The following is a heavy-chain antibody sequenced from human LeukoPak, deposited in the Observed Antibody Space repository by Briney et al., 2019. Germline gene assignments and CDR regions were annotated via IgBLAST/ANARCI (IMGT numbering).Heavy chain of an antibody. CDR3: ARTARAAAGQDYYYYYGMDV. D-gene: IGHD6-13*01. CDR1: GGSFSGYY. J-gene: IGHJ6*02. V-gene: IGHV4-34*01. CDR2: INHSGST. Sequence: SETPSLTCAVYGGSFSGYYWSWIRQPPGKGLEWIGEINHSGSTNYNPSLKSRVTISVDTSKNQFSLKLSSVTAADTAVYYCARTARAAAGQDYYYYYGMDVWGQGTTVTASS.